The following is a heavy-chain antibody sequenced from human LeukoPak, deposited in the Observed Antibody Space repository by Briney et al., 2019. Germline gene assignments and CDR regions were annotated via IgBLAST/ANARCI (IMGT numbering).Heavy chain of an antibody. CDR3: ARDGFAYCSSTSCYDY. Sequence: KPGGSLRLSCAASGFTFSAYYMSWIRQAPGKGLEWGSYISSSGSTIYYADSVKGRFTISRDNAKNSLYLQMNSLRAEDTAVYYCARDGFAYCSSTSCYDYWGQGTLVTVSS. V-gene: IGHV3-11*01. CDR1: GFTFSAYY. J-gene: IGHJ4*02. D-gene: IGHD2-2*01. CDR2: ISSSGSTI.